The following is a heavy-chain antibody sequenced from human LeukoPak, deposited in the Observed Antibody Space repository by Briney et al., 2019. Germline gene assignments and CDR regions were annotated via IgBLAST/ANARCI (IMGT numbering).Heavy chain of an antibody. V-gene: IGHV3-23*01. CDR3: AKDPRYCSSTSCHGFDP. J-gene: IGHJ5*02. CDR1: GFTFSSYA. D-gene: IGHD2-2*01. Sequence: HPGGSLRLSCAASGFTFSSYAMSWVRQGPGKGLEWVSAVSGSGGSTYYADSVKGRFTISRDNSKNTLYLQMNSLRAEDTAVYYCAKDPRYCSSTSCHGFDPWGQGTLVTVSS. CDR2: VSGSGGST.